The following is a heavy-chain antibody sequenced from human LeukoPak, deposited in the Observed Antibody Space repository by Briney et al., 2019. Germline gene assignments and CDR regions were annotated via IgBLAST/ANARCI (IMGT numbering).Heavy chain of an antibody. CDR2: ISSSGSTI. Sequence: GGSLRLSCAASGFTFSSYSMNWVRQAPGKGLEWVSYISSSGSTIYYADSVKGRFTISRDNAKNSLYLQMNSLRAEDTAVYYCAELGITMIGDVWGKGTTVTISS. CDR3: AELGITMIGDV. CDR1: GFTFSSYS. V-gene: IGHV3-48*04. D-gene: IGHD3-10*02. J-gene: IGHJ6*04.